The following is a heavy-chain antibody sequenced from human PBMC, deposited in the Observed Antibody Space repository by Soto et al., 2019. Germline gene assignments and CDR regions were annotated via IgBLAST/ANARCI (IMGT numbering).Heavy chain of an antibody. CDR1: GFTFSSYG. V-gene: IGHV3-30*18. Sequence: GGSLRLSCAAYGFTFSSYGMHWVRQAPGKGLEWVAVISYDGTNKYYADSVKGRFTISRDNSKNTLYLQMNSLRAEDTAVYYCAKDYSSEWYGLDYWGQGIPVTVSS. CDR3: AKDYSSEWYGLDY. D-gene: IGHD6-19*01. J-gene: IGHJ4*02. CDR2: ISYDGTNK.